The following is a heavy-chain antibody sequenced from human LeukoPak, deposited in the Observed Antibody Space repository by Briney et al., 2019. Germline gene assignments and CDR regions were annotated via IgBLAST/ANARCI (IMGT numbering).Heavy chain of an antibody. D-gene: IGHD1-14*01. CDR2: VGGGDDA. V-gene: IGHV3-23*01. CDR1: GFSFNIHA. CDR3: AKDATPRNAIWDYFDL. J-gene: IGHJ4*02. Sequence: GGSLRLSCAASGFSFNIHAMHWVRQAPGKGLEWVSSVGGGDDAHYADSVKGRFTVSRDDSKDTVYLQMNSLRGEDTAIYYCAKDATPRNAIWDYFDLWGQGALVTVSS.